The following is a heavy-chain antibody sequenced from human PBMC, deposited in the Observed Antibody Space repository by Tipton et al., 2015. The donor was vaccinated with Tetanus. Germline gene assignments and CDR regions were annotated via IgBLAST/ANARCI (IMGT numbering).Heavy chain of an antibody. CDR1: GGSINSGGHF. J-gene: IGHJ4*02. V-gene: IGHV4-31*03. CDR2: IRDNGNS. D-gene: IGHD2/OR15-2a*01. CDR3: ARGTFYAFDF. Sequence: TLSLTCSYSGGSINSGGHFWTWIRQRSGKGLEWIGHIRDNGNSYANPSLSGRVTMSVDTRKNQFSLNLTSVSVADTATYYCARGTFYAFDFWGQGVQVTVSS.